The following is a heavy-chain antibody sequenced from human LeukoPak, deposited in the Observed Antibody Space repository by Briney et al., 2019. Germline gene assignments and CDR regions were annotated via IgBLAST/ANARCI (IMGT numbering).Heavy chain of an antibody. Sequence: SQTLSLTCAISGDSVSSNSAAWNWIRQSPSRGLEWLGRTYYRSKWYNDYAVSVKSRITINPDTSKNQFSLQLNSVTPEDTAVYYCAMSYGDYGGNSRRLDYWGQGTLVTVSS. J-gene: IGHJ4*02. CDR1: GDSVSSNSAA. D-gene: IGHD4-23*01. V-gene: IGHV6-1*01. CDR2: TYYRSKWYN. CDR3: AMSYGDYGGNSRRLDY.